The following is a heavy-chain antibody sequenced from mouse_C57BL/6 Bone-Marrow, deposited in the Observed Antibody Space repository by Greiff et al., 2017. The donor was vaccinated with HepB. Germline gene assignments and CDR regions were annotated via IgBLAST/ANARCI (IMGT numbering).Heavy chain of an antibody. CDR2: IRSKSNNYAT. V-gene: IGHV10-1*01. CDR1: GFSFNTYA. Sequence: EVQRVESGGGLVQPKGSLKLSCAASGFSFNTYAMNWVRQAPGKGLEWVARIRSKSNNYATYYADSVKDRFTISRDDSESMIYLQMNNLKPEDAAMYYCVSRYYGSSHYCAVGYWGQGTSVTVSS. J-gene: IGHJ4*01. D-gene: IGHD1-1*01. CDR3: VSRYYGSSHYCAVGY.